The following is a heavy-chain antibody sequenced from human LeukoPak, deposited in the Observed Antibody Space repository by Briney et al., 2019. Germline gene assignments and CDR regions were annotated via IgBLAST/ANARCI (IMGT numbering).Heavy chain of an antibody. CDR2: IYYSGST. V-gene: IGHV4-31*03. D-gene: IGHD6-13*01. CDR1: GGSLSSGGYY. Sequence: SQTLSLTCTVSGGSLSSGGYYWSWIRQHPGRGLEWIGYIYYSGSTNYNPSLKSRVTISVDTSKNQFSLKLSSVTAADTAVYYCARDRQDSSSWGDFDYWGQGTLVTVSS. J-gene: IGHJ4*02. CDR3: ARDRQDSSSWGDFDY.